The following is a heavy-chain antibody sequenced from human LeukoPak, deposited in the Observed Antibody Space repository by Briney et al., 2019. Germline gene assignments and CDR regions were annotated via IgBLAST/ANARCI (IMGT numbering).Heavy chain of an antibody. CDR2: INHSGST. CDR3: ARGQWGGYFDY. D-gene: IGHD1-26*01. CDR1: GGSFSGYY. J-gene: IGHJ4*02. V-gene: IGHV4-34*01. Sequence: PSETLSLTCAVYGGSFSGYYWSWIRQPPGKGLEWIGEINHSGSTNYNPSLKSRVTISVDTSKNQFSLKLSSVTAADTAVYYCARGQWGGYFDYWGQGTLVTVSP.